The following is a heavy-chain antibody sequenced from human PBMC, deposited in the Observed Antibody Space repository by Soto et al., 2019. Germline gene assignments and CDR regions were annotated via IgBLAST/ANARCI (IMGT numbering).Heavy chain of an antibody. V-gene: IGHV1-18*01. J-gene: IGHJ4*02. CDR1: GYTFTSYG. Sequence: QVQLVQSGAEVKKPGASVKVSCKASGYTFTSYGISWVRQAPGQGLEWMGWISAYNGNTNYAQKLQGRVTMTTDTATSTAYMELRSLRSDDTAVYYCATRVYSSGWYAAADFDYWGQGTLVTVSS. D-gene: IGHD6-19*01. CDR2: ISAYNGNT. CDR3: ATRVYSSGWYAAADFDY.